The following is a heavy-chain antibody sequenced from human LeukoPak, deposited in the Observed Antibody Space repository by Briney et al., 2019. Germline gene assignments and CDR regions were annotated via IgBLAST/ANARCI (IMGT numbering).Heavy chain of an antibody. D-gene: IGHD4-11*01. J-gene: IGHJ4*02. CDR3: ARGQKTTPLDY. Sequence: PSETLSLTCTVSGGSISSSSYYWGWIRQPPGKGLEWIGSIYYSGSTYYNPSLKSRVTISVDTSKNQFSLKLSSVTAADTAVYYCARGQKTTPLDYWGQGTLVTVSS. CDR2: IYYSGST. CDR1: GGSISSSSYY. V-gene: IGHV4-39*07.